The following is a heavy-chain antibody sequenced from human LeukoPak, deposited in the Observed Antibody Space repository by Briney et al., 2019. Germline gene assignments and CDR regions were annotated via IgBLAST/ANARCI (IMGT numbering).Heavy chain of an antibody. CDR3: TRRGNSPPDY. CDR1: GFTFGDCA. J-gene: IGHJ4*02. V-gene: IGHV3-49*04. Sequence: GGSLRLSCTASGFTFGDCAMSWVRQAPGKGLEWVGFIRSKAYGGTTEYAASVKGRFTISRDDSKSIAYLQMNSLKTEDTAVYYCTRRGNSPPDYWGQGTLVTVSS. D-gene: IGHD4-23*01. CDR2: IRSKAYGGTT.